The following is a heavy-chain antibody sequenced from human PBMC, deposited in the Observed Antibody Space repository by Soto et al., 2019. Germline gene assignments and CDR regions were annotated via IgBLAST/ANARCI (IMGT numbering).Heavy chain of an antibody. J-gene: IGHJ4*02. V-gene: IGHV1-3*01. CDR3: ARDYFDY. CDR2: INAGNGNT. CDR1: GYTFTSYP. Sequence: ASVKVSCKASGYTFTSYPMHWVRQAPVQRLEWMGWINAGNGNTKYSQKFQGRVPITRDTFASTAYMELSSLRSEDTAVYYCARDYFDYWGQGTLVTVSS.